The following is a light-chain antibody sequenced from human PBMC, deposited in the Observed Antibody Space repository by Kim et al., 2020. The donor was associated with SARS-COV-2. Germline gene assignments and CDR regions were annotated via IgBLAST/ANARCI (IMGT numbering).Light chain of an antibody. Sequence: SLSPGESASLSCRARQSIGSYLAWYRQIPGQAPRLLIYDASNRAAGIPARFTGSGSGTDFTLTISSLEPEDFAVYYCQHRSDWPSTFGQGTKLEI. J-gene: IGKJ2*01. CDR1: QSIGSY. V-gene: IGKV3-11*01. CDR3: QHRSDWPST. CDR2: DAS.